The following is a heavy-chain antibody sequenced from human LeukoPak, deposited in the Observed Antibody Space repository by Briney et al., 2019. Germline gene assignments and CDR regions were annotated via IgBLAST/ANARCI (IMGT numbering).Heavy chain of an antibody. Sequence: PGGSLRLSCAASGFTFWNYAVGWVRQAPGKGPEWISSIINTGTATYYADSVKGRFTISRDNSMNTLYLQMNTLRVEDTALYYRVKDRAYLRRGFDDWGQGTLVTVSS. V-gene: IGHV3-23*01. D-gene: IGHD2-21*01. J-gene: IGHJ4*02. CDR3: VKDRAYLRRGFDD. CDR1: GFTFWNYA. CDR2: IINTGTAT.